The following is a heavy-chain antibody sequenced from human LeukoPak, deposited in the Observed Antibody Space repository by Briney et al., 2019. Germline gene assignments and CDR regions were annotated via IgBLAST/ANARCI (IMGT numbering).Heavy chain of an antibody. V-gene: IGHV4-59*01. CDR2: IYYSGST. Sequence: SETLSLTCTVSGGSISSYYWSWIRQPPGKGLEWIGYIYYSGSTNYNPSLKSRVTISVDTSKNQFSLKLSSVTAADTAVYYCARYSSSRIPRFDYWGQGTLVTVSS. CDR3: ARYSSSRIPRFDY. CDR1: GGSISSYY. J-gene: IGHJ4*02. D-gene: IGHD6-13*01.